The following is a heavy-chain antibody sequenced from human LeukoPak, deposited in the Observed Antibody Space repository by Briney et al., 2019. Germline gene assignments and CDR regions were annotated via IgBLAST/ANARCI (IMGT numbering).Heavy chain of an antibody. J-gene: IGHJ4*02. CDR1: GGSIRSKY. CDR2: IYTSGST. V-gene: IGHV4-4*07. Sequence: PSETLSLTCTVSGGSIRSKYWSWIRQPAGKGLEWIGRIYTSGSTNYNPSLKSRVTMSVDTSKNQFSLKLSSVTAADTAVYYCARDASGIAGYCSGGSCYSGFVYWGQGTLVTVFS. D-gene: IGHD2-15*01. CDR3: ARDASGIAGYCSGGSCYSGFVY.